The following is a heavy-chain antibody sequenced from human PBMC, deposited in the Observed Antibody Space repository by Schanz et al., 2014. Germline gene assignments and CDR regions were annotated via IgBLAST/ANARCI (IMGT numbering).Heavy chain of an antibody. CDR3: ARSRSGFYFDY. CDR2: VPFDGSQK. CDR1: GFTFSSYA. J-gene: IGHJ4*02. Sequence: QVQLVESGGGVVQPGRSLRLSCVASGFTFSSYALHWVRQAPGKGLEWVAFVPFDGSQKFYADSVKGRFTISRDNAKNSLYLQMNSLRAEDTAVYYCARSRSGFYFDYWGQGTLVTVSS. V-gene: IGHV3-30*19. D-gene: IGHD1-26*01.